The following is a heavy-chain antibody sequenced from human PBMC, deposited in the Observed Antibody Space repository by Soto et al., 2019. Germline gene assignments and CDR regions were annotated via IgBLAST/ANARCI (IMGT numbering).Heavy chain of an antibody. CDR3: ARAPKVSGSYPTRTDV. J-gene: IGHJ4*02. Sequence: SETLSLTCSIYSGSFSGYYWSWIRQPPGKGLEWIGEISQSGHTNYSPSLKSRVSISIDTSKKQSSLNLASVSAADTAVYYCARAPKVSGSYPTRTDVWGQGTLVTVSS. D-gene: IGHD6-25*01. V-gene: IGHV4-34*01. CDR1: SGSFSGYY. CDR2: ISQSGHT.